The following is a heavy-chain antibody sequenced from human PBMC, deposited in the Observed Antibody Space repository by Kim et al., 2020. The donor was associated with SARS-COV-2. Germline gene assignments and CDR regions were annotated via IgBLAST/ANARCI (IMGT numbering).Heavy chain of an antibody. V-gene: IGHV3-23*01. CDR3: AKGGTTRAPTGWFDP. CDR1: GFSFSTYA. J-gene: IGHJ5*02. Sequence: GGSLRLSCVASGFSFSTYAMAWVRQAPGKGQEWVSGISSSGAVTYYADSVKGRFTVSRDNSENTLYLQMSSLRVEDTAIYYCAKGGTTRAPTGWFDPWGQGTLVTVSS. CDR2: ISSSGAVT. D-gene: IGHD2-2*01.